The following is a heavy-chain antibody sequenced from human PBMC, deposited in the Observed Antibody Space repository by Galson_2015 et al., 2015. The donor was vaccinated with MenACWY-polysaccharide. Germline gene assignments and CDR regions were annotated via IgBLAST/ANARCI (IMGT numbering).Heavy chain of an antibody. V-gene: IGHV3-7*01. CDR1: GFTFSNSW. Sequence: SLRLSCAASGFTFSNSWMTWVRQAPGKGLEWVASIKKDGSEKYYVDSVKGRFTISRDNGKKSVFLQMSSLRVEDTAVYYCARGHYGMDVWGQGTTVTVSS. CDR2: IKKDGSEK. CDR3: ARGHYGMDV. J-gene: IGHJ6*02.